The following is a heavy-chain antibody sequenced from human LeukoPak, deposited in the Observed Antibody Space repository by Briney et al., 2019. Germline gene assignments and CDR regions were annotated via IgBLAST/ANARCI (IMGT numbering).Heavy chain of an antibody. CDR2: ISYDGSNK. J-gene: IGHJ3*02. V-gene: IGHV3-30-3*01. D-gene: IGHD6-19*01. CDR3: ARDRSGWYHAFDI. Sequence: GRSLRLSCAASGFTFSSYAMHWVRQAPGKGLEWVAVISYDGSNKYYADSVKGRFTISRDNSKNTLYLQMNSLRAEDTAVYYCARDRSGWYHAFDIWGQGTMVTVSS. CDR1: GFTFSSYA.